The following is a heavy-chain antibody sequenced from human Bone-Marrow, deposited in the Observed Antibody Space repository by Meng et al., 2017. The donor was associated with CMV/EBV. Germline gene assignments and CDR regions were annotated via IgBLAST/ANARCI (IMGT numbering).Heavy chain of an antibody. CDR1: KYTFTTYY. V-gene: IGHV1-46*01. Sequence: ASVKVSCKASKYTFTTYYIHWVRQAPGQGLEWMGIINPNGGTTSCAEKFLGRVTMTSDTSTGTVYMEMSSLRSEDTAVYYCASSAYDFWHGGYSGMVDYNGMDVWGRGPTVTVSS. CDR2: INPNGGTT. D-gene: IGHD3-3*01. CDR3: ASSAYDFWHGGYSGMVDYNGMDV. J-gene: IGHJ6*02.